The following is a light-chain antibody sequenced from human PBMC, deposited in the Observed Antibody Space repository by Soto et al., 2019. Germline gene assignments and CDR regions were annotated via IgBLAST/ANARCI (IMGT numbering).Light chain of an antibody. CDR3: QQYVTSPWA. CDR2: GAS. Sequence: IVLTQSPATLSLSPGKRATLSCRASQNISSYLIWYQQKPGQAPRLLIYGASNRATGIPDRFSGSGSGTDFTLTISRLEPEDFAVYYCQQYVTSPWAFGQGTKVDIK. V-gene: IGKV3-20*01. J-gene: IGKJ1*01. CDR1: QNISSY.